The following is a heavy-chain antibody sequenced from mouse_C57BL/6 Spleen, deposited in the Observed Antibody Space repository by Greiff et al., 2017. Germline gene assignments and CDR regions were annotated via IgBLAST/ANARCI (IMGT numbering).Heavy chain of an antibody. J-gene: IGHJ4*01. V-gene: IGHV5-4*01. CDR1: GFTFSSYA. CDR2: ISDGGSYT. CDR3: ARDRYYAMDY. Sequence: EVHLVESGGGLVKPGGSLKLSCAASGFTFSSYAMSWVRQTPEKRLEWVATISDGGSYTYYPDNVKGRFTISRDNAKNNLYLQMSHLKSEDTAMYYCARDRYYAMDYWCQGTSVTVSS.